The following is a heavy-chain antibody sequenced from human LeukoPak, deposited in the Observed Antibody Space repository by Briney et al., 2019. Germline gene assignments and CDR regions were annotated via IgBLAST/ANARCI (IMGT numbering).Heavy chain of an antibody. CDR3: ANYYDSSVDY. CDR1: GFTFRSFA. J-gene: IGHJ4*02. CDR2: ISGSGGST. D-gene: IGHD3-22*01. V-gene: IGHV3-23*01. Sequence: RPGGSLRLSCAASGFTFRSFAVSWLRQAPGKGLEWVSAISGSGGSTYYADSVKGRFTISRDNSKNTPYLQMNSLRAEDTAVYYCANYYDSSVDYWGQGTLVTVSS.